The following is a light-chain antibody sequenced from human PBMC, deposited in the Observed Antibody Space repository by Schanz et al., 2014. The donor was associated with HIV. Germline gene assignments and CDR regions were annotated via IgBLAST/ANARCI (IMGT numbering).Light chain of an antibody. V-gene: IGLV2-23*01. CDR1: SSDVGSYNL. Sequence: QSALTQPASVSGSPGQSITISCTGPSSDVGSYNLVSWYQQHPGKAPKLMIYEGSKRPSGVSNRVSGSKPGNTASLTISGLQAEDEGKYYCCSYGGSSVVFGGGTKVTVL. CDR3: CSYGGSSVV. CDR2: EGS. J-gene: IGLJ2*01.